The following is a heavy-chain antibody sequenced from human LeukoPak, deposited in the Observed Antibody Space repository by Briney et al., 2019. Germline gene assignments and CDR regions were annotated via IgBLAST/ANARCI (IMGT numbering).Heavy chain of an antibody. J-gene: IGHJ3*02. D-gene: IGHD3-9*01. CDR3: ARGYDILTGYPFDI. V-gene: IGHV1-2*02. Sequence: ASVKVSCKASGYTFTGYYMHWVRQAPGQGLEWMGWINPNSGGTNYAQKFQGRVTMTRDTSISTAYMELSRLRSDDTAVCYCARGYDILTGYPFDIWGQGTMVTVSS. CDR1: GYTFTGYY. CDR2: INPNSGGT.